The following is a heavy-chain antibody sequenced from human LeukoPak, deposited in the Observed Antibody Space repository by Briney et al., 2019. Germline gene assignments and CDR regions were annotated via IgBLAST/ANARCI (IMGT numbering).Heavy chain of an antibody. J-gene: IGHJ4*02. Sequence: GGSLRLSCAASGFTSSSSWMSWVRQDPGKGLEWVANISPDGSETNYVDSVKGRFTISRDNAKNSLYLQMNSLRAEDTAVYYCARPRVPDSWGQGTLVIVSS. CDR1: GFTSSSSW. CDR3: ARPRVPDS. CDR2: ISPDGSET. V-gene: IGHV3-7*01.